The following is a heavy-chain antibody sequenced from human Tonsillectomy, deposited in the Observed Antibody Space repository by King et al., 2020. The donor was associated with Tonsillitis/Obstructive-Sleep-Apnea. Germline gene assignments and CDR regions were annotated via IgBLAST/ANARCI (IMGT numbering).Heavy chain of an antibody. Sequence: VQLQQGGAGLLKPSETLSLTCAVYGGSFSCYYWGWIRQPPGKGLELIGEINHSGSTNYNPSLKSPVNISVDTSRNQFSLRLSSFTAADTAVYYCARGGSDATPQEFDCWGQGTLVTVSS. J-gene: IGHJ4*02. CDR3: ARGGSDATPQEFDC. V-gene: IGHV4-34*01. CDR1: GGSFSCYY. CDR2: INHSGST. D-gene: IGHD2-15*01.